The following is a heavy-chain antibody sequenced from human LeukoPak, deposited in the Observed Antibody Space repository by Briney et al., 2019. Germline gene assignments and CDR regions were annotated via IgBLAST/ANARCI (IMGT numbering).Heavy chain of an antibody. CDR1: GVSISSYY. J-gene: IGHJ4*02. Sequence: SETLSLTCTVSGVSISSYYWSWIRQPPGKGMEWIGYIYYSGGTNHNPSLKSRVTISVDTSKNQFSLKLSSVTAADTAVYYCARGSVAVMLGYWGQGTLVTVSS. V-gene: IGHV4-59*01. D-gene: IGHD2-21*01. CDR2: IYYSGGT. CDR3: ARGSVAVMLGY.